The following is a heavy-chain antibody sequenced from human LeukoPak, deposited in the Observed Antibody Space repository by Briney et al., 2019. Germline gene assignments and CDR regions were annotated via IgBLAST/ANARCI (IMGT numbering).Heavy chain of an antibody. CDR2: IWYDGSNK. CDR3: AKDMRPSIAVAGTFVFYY. D-gene: IGHD6-19*01. Sequence: PGGSLRLSCAASGFTFNNYGFHWVRQAPGKGLEWVAVIWYDGSNKYYADSVKGRFTFSRDNSKNTLYLQMSSLRAEDTALYYCAKDMRPSIAVAGTFVFYYWGQGTLVTVSS. V-gene: IGHV3-30*02. CDR1: GFTFNNYG. J-gene: IGHJ4*02.